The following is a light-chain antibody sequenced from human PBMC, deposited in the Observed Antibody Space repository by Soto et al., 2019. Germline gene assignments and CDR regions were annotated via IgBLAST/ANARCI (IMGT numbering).Light chain of an antibody. J-gene: IGKJ2*01. CDR1: QSISSY. CDR3: QQSYSTPTYT. Sequence: DIQMTQSPSSLSASVGDRVTITCRASQSISSYLNWYQHKPGNAPRLLIYAASSLQSRVPSRFSGSGSATAFSPTIISLQPEDYATYYYQQSYSTPTYTFGQGTKLEIK. V-gene: IGKV1-39*01. CDR2: AAS.